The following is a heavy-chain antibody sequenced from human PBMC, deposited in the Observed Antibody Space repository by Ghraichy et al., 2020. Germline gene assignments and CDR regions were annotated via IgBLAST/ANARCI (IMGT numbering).Heavy chain of an antibody. J-gene: IGHJ4*02. V-gene: IGHV4-59*01. D-gene: IGHD5-18*01. CDR1: GGSISGYY. Sequence: SETLSLTCTVSGGSISGYYWIWIRQPPGKGLEWIGYIYDSGSTNYNPSLNSRVTISVDTSKNQFSLKLSSVTATDTAVYYCARGTPMAGGGDYWGQGTLVTVSS. CDR2: IYDSGST. CDR3: ARGTPMAGGGDY.